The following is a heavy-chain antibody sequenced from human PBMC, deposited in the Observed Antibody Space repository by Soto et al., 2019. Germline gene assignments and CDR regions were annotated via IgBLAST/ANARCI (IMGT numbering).Heavy chain of an antibody. V-gene: IGHV3-7*01. CDR1: GSTFSIYW. CDR2: IKEDGSEK. D-gene: IGHD3-22*01. J-gene: IGHJ6*02. Sequence: PGGSLRLSCAASGSTFSIYWMTWVRQAPGKGLEWVANIKEDGSEKYYVDSAKGRFTISRDNAKNSLYLRMNSLRVEDTAVYYCARASHWSSGYYHYYYAMDVWGQGTTVTVSS. CDR3: ARASHWSSGYYHYYYAMDV.